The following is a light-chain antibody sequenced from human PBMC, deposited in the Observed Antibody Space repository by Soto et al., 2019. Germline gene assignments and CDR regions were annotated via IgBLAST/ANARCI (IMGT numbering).Light chain of an antibody. Sequence: QLVLTQPPSASGSPGQSVAISCTGTSSDVGGYNYVSWYQQHPGKAPKLMIYEVNKRPSGVPDRFSGSKSGNTASLTVSGLHAEDEDDYYCSSYAGSSNVFGTGTKLTVL. V-gene: IGLV2-8*01. J-gene: IGLJ1*01. CDR2: EVN. CDR1: SSDVGGYNY. CDR3: SSYAGSSNV.